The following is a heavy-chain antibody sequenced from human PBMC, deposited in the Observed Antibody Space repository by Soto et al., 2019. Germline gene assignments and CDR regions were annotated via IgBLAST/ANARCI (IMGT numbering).Heavy chain of an antibody. CDR2: IYPGDSDT. CDR1: GYSFTSYW. Sequence: GESLKISCKGSGYSFTSYWIGWVRQMPGKGLEWMGIIYPGDSDTRYSPSFQGQVTISADKSISTAYLQWSSLKASDTAMYYCARRGYCSSTSCYRLGMEVWGRGHTVVVSS. D-gene: IGHD2-2*02. J-gene: IGHJ6*02. CDR3: ARRGYCSSTSCYRLGMEV. V-gene: IGHV5-51*01.